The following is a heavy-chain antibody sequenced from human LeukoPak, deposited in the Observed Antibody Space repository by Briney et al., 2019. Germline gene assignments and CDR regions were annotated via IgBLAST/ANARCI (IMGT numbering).Heavy chain of an antibody. Sequence: GGSLRLSCAASGFTFSSYGMHWVRQAPGKGLEWVAFIRYDGSNKYYADSVKGRFTISRDNSRNTLYLQMNSLRAEDTAVYYCAKDPSFRPGYFDYWGQGTLVTVSS. J-gene: IGHJ4*02. CDR2: IRYDGSNK. CDR1: GFTFSSYG. V-gene: IGHV3-30*02. CDR3: AKDPSFRPGYFDY.